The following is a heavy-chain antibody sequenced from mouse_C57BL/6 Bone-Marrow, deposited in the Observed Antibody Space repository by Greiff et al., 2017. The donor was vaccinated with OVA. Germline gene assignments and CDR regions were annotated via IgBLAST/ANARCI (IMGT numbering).Heavy chain of an antibody. CDR2: IDPSDSYT. Sequence: VQLQQPGAELVKPGASVKLSCKASGYTFTSYWMQWVKQRPGQGLEWIGEIDPSDSYTNYNQKFKGKATLTVDTSSSTAYMQFSSLTSENSAVYYCARDNWDVRSYWGQGTTLTVTS. J-gene: IGHJ2*01. CDR3: ARDNWDVRSY. CDR1: GYTFTSYW. V-gene: IGHV1-50*01. D-gene: IGHD4-1*02.